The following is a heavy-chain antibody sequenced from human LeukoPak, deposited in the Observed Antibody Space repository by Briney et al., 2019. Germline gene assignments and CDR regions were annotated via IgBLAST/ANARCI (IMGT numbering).Heavy chain of an antibody. CDR3: ARASSRYCSSTSCYGCDY. D-gene: IGHD2-2*01. J-gene: IGHJ4*02. V-gene: IGHV3-30*04. Sequence: GGSLRLSRAASGFTFSSYAMHWVRQAPGKGLEWVAVISYDGSNKYYADSVKGRFTISRDNSKNTLYLQMNSLRAEDTAVYYCARASSRYCSSTSCYGCDYWGQGTLVTVSS. CDR2: ISYDGSNK. CDR1: GFTFSSYA.